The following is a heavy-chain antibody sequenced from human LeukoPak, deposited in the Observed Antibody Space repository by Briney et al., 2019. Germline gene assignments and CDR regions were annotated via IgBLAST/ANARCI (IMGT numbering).Heavy chain of an antibody. V-gene: IGHV4-39*01. Sequence: SETLSLACTVSGGSISSSSYYWGWIRQPPGKGLEWIGSIYYGGSTYYNPSLKSRVTISVDTSKNQFSLKLSSVTAADTAVYYCARHVIMITFGGVIVYYFDYWGQGTLVTVSS. J-gene: IGHJ4*02. CDR1: GGSISSSSYY. CDR2: IYYGGST. D-gene: IGHD3-16*02. CDR3: ARHVIMITFGGVIVYYFDY.